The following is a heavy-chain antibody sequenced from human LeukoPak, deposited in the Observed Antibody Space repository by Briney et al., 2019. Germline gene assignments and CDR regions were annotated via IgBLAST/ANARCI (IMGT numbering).Heavy chain of an antibody. CDR2: ISYDGSNK. J-gene: IGHJ5*02. V-gene: IGHV3-30*18. CDR3: AKDGRYCSGGSCSNWFDP. D-gene: IGHD2-15*01. Sequence: GGSVRLSCAASGFIFSSYGMHWVRQAPGKGLEGVAVISYDGSNKYYADSVKGRFTISRDNSNNTLYLQMNSLRAEDTAVYYCAKDGRYCSGGSCSNWFDPWGQGTLVTVSS. CDR1: GFIFSSYG.